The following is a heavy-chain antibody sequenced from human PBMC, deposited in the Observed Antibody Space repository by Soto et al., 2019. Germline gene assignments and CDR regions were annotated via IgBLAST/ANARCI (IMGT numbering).Heavy chain of an antibody. J-gene: IGHJ5*02. CDR3: ARASVPAAISGGYLSELDP. CDR1: GGSISSYY. D-gene: IGHD2-2*02. Sequence: SETLSLTCTVSGGSISSYYWSWIRQPPGKGLEWIGYIYYSGSTNYNPSLKSRVTISVDTSKNQFSLKLSSVTAADTAVYYCARASVPAAISGGYLSELDPWGRGTLVTVSS. V-gene: IGHV4-59*12. CDR2: IYYSGST.